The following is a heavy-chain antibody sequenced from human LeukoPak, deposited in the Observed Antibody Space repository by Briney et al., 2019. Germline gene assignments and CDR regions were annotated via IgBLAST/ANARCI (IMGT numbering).Heavy chain of an antibody. Sequence: GASLRLSCAASGFTFSDYAMTWVRQAPGKGLEGVSGISESGSKTYYADSVQGRFTISRDNSKNSLFLQMNSLRAEDTAVYYCGKEEFGELVIGYWGQGILVTVTS. CDR2: ISESGSKT. J-gene: IGHJ4*02. CDR1: GFTFSDYA. D-gene: IGHD3-10*01. CDR3: GKEEFGELVIGY. V-gene: IGHV3-23*01.